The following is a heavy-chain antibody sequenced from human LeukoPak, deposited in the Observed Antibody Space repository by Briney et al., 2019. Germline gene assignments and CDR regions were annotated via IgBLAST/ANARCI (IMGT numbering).Heavy chain of an antibody. CDR2: INPNSGGT. V-gene: IGHV1-2*02. CDR1: GYTFTGYY. CDR3: ARAAYYYGSGSYYIQRTLDGILGY. J-gene: IGHJ4*02. D-gene: IGHD3-10*01. Sequence: GASVEVSCKASGYTFTGYYMHWVRQAPGQGLEWMGWINPNSGGTNYAQKFQGRVTMTRDTSISTAYMELSRLRSDDTAVYYCARAAYYYGSGSYYIQRTLDGILGYWGQGTLVTVSS.